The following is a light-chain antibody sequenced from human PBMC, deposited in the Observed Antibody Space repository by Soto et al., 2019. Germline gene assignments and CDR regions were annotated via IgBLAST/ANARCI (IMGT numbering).Light chain of an antibody. J-gene: IGLJ2*01. CDR3: AAWDDSLNGLV. V-gene: IGLV1-44*01. Sequence: QSVLTQPPSASGTPGQRVTISCSGSSSNNGSNTVNWYQQLPGTAPKLLIYSNNQRPSGVPDRFSGSKSGTSASLAISGLQSEDEADYYCAAWDDSLNGLVFGVGTKLTVL. CDR2: SNN. CDR1: SSNNGSNT.